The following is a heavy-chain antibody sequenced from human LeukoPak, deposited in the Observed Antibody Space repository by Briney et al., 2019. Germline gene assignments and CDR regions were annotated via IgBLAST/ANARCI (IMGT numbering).Heavy chain of an antibody. V-gene: IGHV3-9*01. J-gene: IGHJ4*02. D-gene: IGHD5-18*01. CDR1: GFTFDDYA. CDR2: ISWNSGSI. Sequence: GRSLRLSCAASGFTFDDYAMHWVRQAPGKGLEWVSGISWNSGSIGYADSVKGRFTISRDNAKNSLYLQMNSLRAEDTALHYCAKDKQLWSLGYYFDYWGQGTLVTVSS. CDR3: AKDKQLWSLGYYFDY.